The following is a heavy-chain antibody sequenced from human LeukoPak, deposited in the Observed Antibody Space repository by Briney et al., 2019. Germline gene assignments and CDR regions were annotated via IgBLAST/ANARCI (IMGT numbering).Heavy chain of an antibody. CDR2: IYDSGST. J-gene: IGHJ3*02. CDR3: ARAVARVFDI. Sequence: SETLSLTCTASGGSISSYYWSWIRQPPGKGLEWIRYIYDSGSTNYNPSLKSRVTISVDTSKNQFSLKLSSVTAADTAVYYCARAVARVFDIWGQGTMVTVSS. CDR1: GGSISSYY. V-gene: IGHV4-59*01. D-gene: IGHD5-12*01.